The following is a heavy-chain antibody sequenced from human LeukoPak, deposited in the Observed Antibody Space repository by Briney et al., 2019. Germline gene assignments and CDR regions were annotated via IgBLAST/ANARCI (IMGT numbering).Heavy chain of an antibody. CDR3: ARAGVGYSSGWYPAEYFQH. V-gene: IGHV1-69*13. CDR2: IIPIFGTA. Sequence: SVKVSCKASGGTFSSYAISWVRQAPGQGLEWMGGIIPIFGTANYAQKFQGRVTITADESTSTAYMELSSLRSEDTAVYCCARAGVGYSSGWYPAEYFQHWGQGTLVTVSS. J-gene: IGHJ1*01. CDR1: GGTFSSYA. D-gene: IGHD6-19*01.